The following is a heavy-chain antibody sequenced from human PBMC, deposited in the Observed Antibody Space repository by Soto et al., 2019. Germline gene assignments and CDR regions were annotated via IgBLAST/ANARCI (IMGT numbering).Heavy chain of an antibody. CDR3: AKDLFDCSSTSCYSYYYYGMDV. J-gene: IGHJ6*02. V-gene: IGHV3-23*01. CDR2: ISGSGGST. D-gene: IGHD2-2*02. Sequence: PGGSLRLSCTASRFTFSSYAMSWVRQAPGKGLEWVSAISGSGGSTYYADPVKGRFTIPRDNPKNTLYLQMNSLRAEDTAVYYCAKDLFDCSSTSCYSYYYYGMDVWGQGTTVTVSS. CDR1: RFTFSSYA.